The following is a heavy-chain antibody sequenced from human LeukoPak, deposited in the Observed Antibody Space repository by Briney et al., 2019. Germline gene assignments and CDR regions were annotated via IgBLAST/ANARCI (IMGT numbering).Heavy chain of an antibody. V-gene: IGHV1-18*01. Sequence: ALVKVSCTPSGYIFNNFGITWVRQAPGPGLEWMGWISVFNGNTVYTQKVQGRLTLTTDTSTSTAFMELRNLKSDDTGIYYCTRDRVGGDLTGESLYWGQGTGVTVS. CDR2: ISVFNGNT. D-gene: IGHD1-14*01. CDR3: TRDRVGGDLTGESLY. CDR1: GYIFNNFG. J-gene: IGHJ4*02.